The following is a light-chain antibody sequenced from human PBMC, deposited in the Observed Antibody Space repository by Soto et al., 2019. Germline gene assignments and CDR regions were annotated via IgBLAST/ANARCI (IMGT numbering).Light chain of an antibody. CDR3: NSFTTTNTYV. J-gene: IGLJ1*01. V-gene: IGLV2-14*03. Sequence: QSVLTQPASLSGSPGQSITISCTGASRDVGSFDHVSWYQQHPGKVPRLLIYDVSSRPSGVSDRFSGSKSGNTASLTISGLQAEDEADYYCNSFTTTNTYVFGTGTKVTVL. CDR1: SRDVGSFDH. CDR2: DVS.